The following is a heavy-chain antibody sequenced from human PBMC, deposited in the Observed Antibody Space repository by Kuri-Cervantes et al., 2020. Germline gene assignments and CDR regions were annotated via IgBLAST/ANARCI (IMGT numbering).Heavy chain of an antibody. J-gene: IGHJ6*03. CDR1: GFTFSSYG. D-gene: IGHD2-2*01. CDR2: VSFDGNNK. V-gene: IGHV3-30*03. CDR3: ARGGEDIVVVPAAPLKDYYYYYYMDV. Sequence: GGSLRLSCAASGFTFSSYGMHWVRQAPGKGLEWVAVVSFDGNNKYYADCVKGQFTISRDNSKNTLYLQMNSLRAEDTAVYYCARGGEDIVVVPAAPLKDYYYYYYMDVWGKGTTVTVSS.